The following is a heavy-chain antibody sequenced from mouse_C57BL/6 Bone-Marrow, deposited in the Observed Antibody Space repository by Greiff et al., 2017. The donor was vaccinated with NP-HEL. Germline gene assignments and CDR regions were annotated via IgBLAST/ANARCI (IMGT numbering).Heavy chain of an antibody. Sequence: QVQLQQPGAELVKPGASVKLSCKASGYTFTSYWMQWVKQRPGQGLEWIGEIDPSDSYNNYNQKFKGKATLTVDTSSSTAYMQLSSLTSEDSAVYYCARWGLLPWFAYWGQGTLVTVSA. D-gene: IGHD2-3*01. CDR1: GYTFTSYW. J-gene: IGHJ3*01. CDR3: ARWGLLPWFAY. V-gene: IGHV1-50*01. CDR2: IDPSDSYN.